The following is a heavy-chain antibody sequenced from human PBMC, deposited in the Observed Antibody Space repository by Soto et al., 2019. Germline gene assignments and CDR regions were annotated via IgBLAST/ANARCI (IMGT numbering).Heavy chain of an antibody. D-gene: IGHD3-16*02. CDR3: ARGVIADAPDYFHY. V-gene: IGHV3-30*01. CDR1: GFTFTNCA. CDR2: VGSDGMHK. Sequence: QVQLVESGGGVVQPGRSLRLSCAASGFTFTNCAMHWVRQAPGKGLEWVAVVGSDGMHKYYGDFVKGRFTISRDTSENTVYLQMDRLTSEDTAVYCCARGVIADAPDYFHYWGRGTLVTVSS. J-gene: IGHJ4*02.